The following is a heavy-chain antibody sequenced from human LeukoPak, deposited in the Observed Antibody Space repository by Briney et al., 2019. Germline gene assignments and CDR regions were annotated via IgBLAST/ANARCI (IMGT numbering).Heavy chain of an antibody. CDR1: GFSFSDSW. D-gene: IGHD2-15*01. V-gene: IGHV3-7*02. J-gene: IGHJ4*02. CDR3: TRSLDY. Sequence: GGSLRLSCAASGFSFSDSWMDWARQAPGKGLEWVANIKPDGSEIYYVDAVKGRFTISRDNAKNSLYLQMDSLRAEDTAVYYCTRSLDYWGQGTLVTVSS. CDR2: IKPDGSEI.